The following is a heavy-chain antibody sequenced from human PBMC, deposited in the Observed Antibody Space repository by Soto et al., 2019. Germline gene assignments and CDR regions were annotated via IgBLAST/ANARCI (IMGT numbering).Heavy chain of an antibody. V-gene: IGHV4-59*08. CDR2: VFSSGITFSSGGT. CDR1: GASITTAC. J-gene: IGHJ5*02. CDR3: ASWRVGNLLAP. Sequence: TSETLSLTCSGSGASITTACWAWIRQPPGKGLEWIGYVFSSGITFSSGGTNYNPSLKSRVTISLDTSQNQFSLRLTSMTAADTAVYFCASWRVGNLLAPPGQGTMVPVSS. D-gene: IGHD1-1*01.